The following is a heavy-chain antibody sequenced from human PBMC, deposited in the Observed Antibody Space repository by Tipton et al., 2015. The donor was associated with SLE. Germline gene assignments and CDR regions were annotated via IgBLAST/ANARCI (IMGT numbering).Heavy chain of an antibody. CDR1: RFTFSSYS. V-gene: IGHV3-21*03. Sequence: SLRLSCAASRFTFSSYSMNWVRQAPGKGLEWVSSISSSSSYIYYADSVKGRFTISRDNAKNSLYLQMNSLRAEDTAVYYCARGYYYDSSGYYYDFDYWGQGTLVTVSS. J-gene: IGHJ4*02. D-gene: IGHD3-22*01. CDR3: ARGYYYDSSGYYYDFDY. CDR2: ISSSSSYI.